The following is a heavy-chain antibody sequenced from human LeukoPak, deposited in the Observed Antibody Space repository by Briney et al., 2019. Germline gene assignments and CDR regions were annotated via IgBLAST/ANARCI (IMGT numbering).Heavy chain of an antibody. D-gene: IGHD2-2*01. CDR2: LNPSGGST. CDR1: GYTLTDYY. V-gene: IGHV1-46*01. J-gene: IGHJ4*02. CDR3: ARVPPYCSSTSCIFTNFDY. Sequence: ASVKVSCKTSGYTLTDYYIHWVRQAPGQGLEWMGRLNPSGGSTRYAQKFQGRVTMTRDTSTSTVYMELSSLRSEDTAVYYCARVPPYCSSTSCIFTNFDYWGQGTLVTVSS.